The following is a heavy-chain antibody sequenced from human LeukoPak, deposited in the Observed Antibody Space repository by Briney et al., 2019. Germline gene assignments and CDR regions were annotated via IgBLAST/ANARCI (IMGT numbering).Heavy chain of an antibody. J-gene: IGHJ5*02. D-gene: IGHD6-13*01. Sequence: PGGSLRLSCTASGFTLSRYWMSWVRQAPGKGLEWVADIKEDGSRKYYVDSVKGRFTISRDNAKNSLYLQMNSLRAEDTAVYYCARARYSSSSPDWFDPWGQGTLVTVSS. V-gene: IGHV3-7*05. CDR2: IKEDGSRK. CDR1: GFTLSRYW. CDR3: ARARYSSSSPDWFDP.